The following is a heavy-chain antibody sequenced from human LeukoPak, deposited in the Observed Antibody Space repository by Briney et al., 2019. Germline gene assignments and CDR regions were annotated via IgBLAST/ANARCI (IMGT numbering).Heavy chain of an antibody. V-gene: IGHV3-21*01. J-gene: IGHJ4*02. Sequence: GGSLRLSCAASGFTFSSHTMIWVRQAPGEGLEWVSSISSSNTYIYYADSVQGRFTISRDNAKNSLYLQMNSLRAEDTAVYYCAREKLSFFDSSGYFDYWGQGTLVTVSS. CDR3: AREKLSFFDSSGYFDY. CDR2: ISSSNTYI. CDR1: GFTFSSHT. D-gene: IGHD3-22*01.